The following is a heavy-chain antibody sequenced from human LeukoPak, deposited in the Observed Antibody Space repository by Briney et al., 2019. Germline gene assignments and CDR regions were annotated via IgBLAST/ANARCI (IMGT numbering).Heavy chain of an antibody. Sequence: ASVKVSCKASGYTFTSYYMHWVRQAPGQGLEWMGIINPSGGSTSYAQKFQGRVTMTRDTSTSTVYMELSSLRSDDTAVYYCARHHGTYGSSSHFDFWGQGTLVTVSS. J-gene: IGHJ4*02. CDR2: INPSGGST. CDR3: ARHHGTYGSSSHFDF. D-gene: IGHD6-6*01. V-gene: IGHV1-46*01. CDR1: GYTFTSYY.